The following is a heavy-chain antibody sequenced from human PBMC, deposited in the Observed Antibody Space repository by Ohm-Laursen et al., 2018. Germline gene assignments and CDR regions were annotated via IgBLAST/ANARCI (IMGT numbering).Heavy chain of an antibody. CDR1: GFTFSTYG. J-gene: IGHJ3*02. CDR2: ISYDGSKE. V-gene: IGHV3-30*18. D-gene: IGHD1-26*01. CDR3: AKGGYSGSYFAFDI. Sequence: SLRLSCAASGFTFSTYGMHWVRQAPGKGLEWVSVISYDGSKEYYADSVKGRFTISRDNSKNTLYLQMNSLRAEDTAVYYCAKGGYSGSYFAFDIWGQGTMVTVSS.